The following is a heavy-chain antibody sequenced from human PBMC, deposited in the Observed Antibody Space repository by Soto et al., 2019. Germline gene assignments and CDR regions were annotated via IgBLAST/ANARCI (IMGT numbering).Heavy chain of an antibody. Sequence: QITLQESGPAVVRPTETLMLTCTFSGFSLNTNGVGVGWVRQSPGKALEWLAVIYWDDDKRYSPSLQNRVTITKDTSQNQVVLTMTHMLPVDTGRYYCARRLRPSGNSWDFGPFDIWGLGTVVAVS. CDR3: ARRLRPSGNSWDFGPFDI. CDR1: GFSLNTNGVG. V-gene: IGHV2-5*02. J-gene: IGHJ3*02. CDR2: IYWDDDK. D-gene: IGHD3-16*01.